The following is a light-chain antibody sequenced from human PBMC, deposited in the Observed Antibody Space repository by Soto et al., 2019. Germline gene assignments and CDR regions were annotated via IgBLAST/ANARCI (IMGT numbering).Light chain of an antibody. CDR2: DVS. Sequence: SALTQPASVSGSPGQSITVSCTGTSSDVGAYNYVSWYQQHPGKAPKLMIYDVSNRPSGVSNRFSGSKSGNTASLTISGLQAEDEADYYCSSFTSSGTYVFGAGTKVTVL. V-gene: IGLV2-14*01. CDR1: SSDVGAYNY. J-gene: IGLJ1*01. CDR3: SSFTSSGTYV.